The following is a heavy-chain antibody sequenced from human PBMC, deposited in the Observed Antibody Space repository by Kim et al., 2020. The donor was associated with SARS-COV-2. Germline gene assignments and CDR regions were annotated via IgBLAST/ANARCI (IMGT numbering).Heavy chain of an antibody. J-gene: IGHJ6*02. CDR3: ARRGDYGGMDV. Sequence: GGSLRLSCAASGFTFSGPAIHWVRQASGKGLEWVGRIRSEVNSYATAYAASVKGRFTISRDDSKNTAFLQMNSLKTEDTAVYYCARRGDYGGMDVWGQGTTVTVSS. V-gene: IGHV3-73*01. CDR1: GFTFSGPA. CDR2: IRSEVNSYAT.